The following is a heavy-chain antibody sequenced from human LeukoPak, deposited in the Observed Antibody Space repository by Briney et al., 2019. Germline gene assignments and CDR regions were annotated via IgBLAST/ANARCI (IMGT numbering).Heavy chain of an antibody. CDR2: ISWNSGII. CDR1: GITFDDYA. CDR3: AKDIYGGVGGLFDY. Sequence: GGSLRLSCAASGITFDDYAMHWVRQVPGKGLEWVSGISWNSGIIGYADSVKGRFTISRDNAKSSLYLQMNSLRTEDTAFYYCAKDIYGGVGGLFDYWGQGTLVTVSS. D-gene: IGHD4-23*01. V-gene: IGHV3-9*01. J-gene: IGHJ4*02.